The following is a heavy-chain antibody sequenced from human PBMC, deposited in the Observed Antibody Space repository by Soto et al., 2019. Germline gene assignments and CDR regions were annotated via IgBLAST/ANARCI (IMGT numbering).Heavy chain of an antibody. Sequence: QVQLVESGGGVVQPGRSLRLSCAASGFTFSSYAMHWVRQAPGKGLEWVAVISYDGSNKYYADSVKGRFTISRDNSKNPLYLQMNSLRAEDTAVYYCAGDRSSWYGMDVWGQGTTVTVSS. CDR3: AGDRSSWYGMDV. CDR1: GFTFSSYA. V-gene: IGHV3-30-3*01. J-gene: IGHJ6*02. D-gene: IGHD6-13*01. CDR2: ISYDGSNK.